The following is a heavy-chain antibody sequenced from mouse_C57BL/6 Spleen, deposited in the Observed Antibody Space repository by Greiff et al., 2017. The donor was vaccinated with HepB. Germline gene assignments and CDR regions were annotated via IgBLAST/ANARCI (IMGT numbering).Heavy chain of an antibody. V-gene: IGHV1-72*01. Sequence: QVQLQQPGAELVKPGASVKLSCKASGYTFTSYWMHWVKQRPGRGLEWIGRIDPNSGGTKYNEKFKSKATLTVDKPSSTAYMQLSSLTSEDSAVYYCAREEYYYGSSPLFAYWGQGTLVTVSA. J-gene: IGHJ3*01. CDR2: IDPNSGGT. CDR3: AREEYYYGSSPLFAY. CDR1: GYTFTSYW. D-gene: IGHD1-1*01.